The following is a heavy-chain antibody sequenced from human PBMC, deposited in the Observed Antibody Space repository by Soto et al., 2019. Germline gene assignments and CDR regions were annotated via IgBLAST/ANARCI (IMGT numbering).Heavy chain of an antibody. CDR1: GGSISSGGYY. CDR2: IYYSGST. J-gene: IGHJ5*02. Sequence: SETLSLTCTVSGGSISSGGYYWSWIRQHPGKGLEWIGYIYYSGSTYYNPSLKSRVTISVDTSKNQFSLKLSSVTAADTAVYFCARVRDLYCTGRSCYSGGWFDPWGQGTLVTVSS. V-gene: IGHV4-31*03. CDR3: ARVRDLYCTGRSCYSGGWFDP. D-gene: IGHD2-15*01.